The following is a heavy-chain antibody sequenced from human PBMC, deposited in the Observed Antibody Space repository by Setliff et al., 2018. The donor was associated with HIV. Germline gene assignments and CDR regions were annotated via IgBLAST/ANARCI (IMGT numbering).Heavy chain of an antibody. CDR1: GGSISSYY. J-gene: IGHJ6*03. CDR3: ARGNYDTSDYYTNFYYYYMDV. Sequence: ASETLSLTCTVSGGSISSYYWSWIRQPPGKGLEWIGYIYYSGSTNYNPSLKSRVTISVDTSKNQFSLKLSSVTAADTAVYHCARGNYDTSDYYTNFYYYYMDVWGKGTAVTVSS. CDR2: IYYSGST. D-gene: IGHD3-22*01. V-gene: IGHV4-59*01.